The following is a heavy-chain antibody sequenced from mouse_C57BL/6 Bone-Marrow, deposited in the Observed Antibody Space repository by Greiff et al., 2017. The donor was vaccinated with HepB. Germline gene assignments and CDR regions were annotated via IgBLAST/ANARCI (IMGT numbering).Heavy chain of an antibody. CDR2: INYDGSST. V-gene: IGHV5-16*01. CDR3: ARDNGYGFAY. Sequence: EVKVVESEGGLVQPGSSMKLSCTASGFTFSDYYMAWVRQVPEKGLEWVANINYDGSSTYYLDSLKSRFIISRDNAKNILYLQMSSLKSEDTATYYCARDNGYGFAYWCQGTLVTVSA. J-gene: IGHJ3*01. D-gene: IGHD2-2*01. CDR1: GFTFSDYY.